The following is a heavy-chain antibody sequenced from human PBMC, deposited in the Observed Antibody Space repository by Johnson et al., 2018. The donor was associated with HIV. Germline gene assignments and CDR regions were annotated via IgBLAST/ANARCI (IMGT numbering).Heavy chain of an antibody. D-gene: IGHD5-18*01. Sequence: VQLVESGGGLVQPGGSLRLSCAASGFTFSTYWMHWVRQPPGKGLVWVSRINTDGSATTYADSVRGRFTISRDNAKNSLYLQMNSLRAGDTAVYYCARGAMGNAFDIWGQGTMVTVSS. CDR2: INTDGSAT. CDR1: GFTFSTYW. V-gene: IGHV3-74*02. J-gene: IGHJ3*02. CDR3: ARGAMGNAFDI.